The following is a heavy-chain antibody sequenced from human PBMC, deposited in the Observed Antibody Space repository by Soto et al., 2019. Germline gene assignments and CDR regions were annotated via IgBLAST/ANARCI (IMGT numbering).Heavy chain of an antibody. CDR2: ISYDGSNK. CDR1: GFTFSSYG. CDR3: AKAGIAAADYYYYGMDV. D-gene: IGHD6-13*01. J-gene: IGHJ6*02. V-gene: IGHV3-30*18. Sequence: PGGSLRLSCAASGFTFSSYGMHWVRQAPGKGLEWVAVISYDGSNKYYADSVKGRFTISRDNSKNTLYLQMNSLRAEDTAVYYCAKAGIAAADYYYYGMDVWGQGTTVTVSS.